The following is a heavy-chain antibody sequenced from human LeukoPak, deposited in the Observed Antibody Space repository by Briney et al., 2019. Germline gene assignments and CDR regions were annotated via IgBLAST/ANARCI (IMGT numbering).Heavy chain of an antibody. CDR2: IYTSGST. D-gene: IGHD3-22*01. J-gene: IGHJ3*02. V-gene: IGHV4-4*07. CDR1: GGSISSYY. CDR3: ARDYYDSSGYYSFDAFDI. Sequence: SETLSLTCTVSGGSISSYYWSWIRQPAGKGLEWIGRIYTSGSTNYNPSLKSRVTMSVDTSKNQFSLKLSSVTAADTAVYYCARDYYDSSGYYSFDAFDIWAKGQWSPSLQ.